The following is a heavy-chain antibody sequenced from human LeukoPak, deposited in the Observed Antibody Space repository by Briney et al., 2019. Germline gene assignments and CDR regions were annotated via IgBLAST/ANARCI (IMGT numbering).Heavy chain of an antibody. CDR1: GYTFTSYD. J-gene: IGHJ6*03. CDR3: ARGAGSRFLEWLRPNYYYYYMDV. Sequence: GASVKVSCKASGYTFTSYDINWVRQATGQGLEWMGWMNPNSGNTGYAQKFQGRITMTRDTSISTAYMELSSLRSEDTAVYYCARGAGSRFLEWLRPNYYYYYMDVWGKGTTVTVSS. V-gene: IGHV1-8*02. D-gene: IGHD3-3*01. CDR2: MNPNSGNT.